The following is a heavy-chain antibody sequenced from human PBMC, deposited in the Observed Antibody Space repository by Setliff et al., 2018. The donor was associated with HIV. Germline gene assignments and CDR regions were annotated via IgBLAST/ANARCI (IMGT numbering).Heavy chain of an antibody. CDR1: GGSIGSYC. CDR3: ARVGATTYYYYGMDV. Sequence: SETLSLTCTVSGGSIGSYCWSWIRQPPGKGLEWIGTICYSATTNYNPSLKNRVAISVDTSKNQFSLKLSSVTAADTAVYYCARVGATTYYYYGMDVWGQGTTVTVSS. V-gene: IGHV4-59*01. J-gene: IGHJ6*02. D-gene: IGHD3-16*01. CDR2: ICYSATT.